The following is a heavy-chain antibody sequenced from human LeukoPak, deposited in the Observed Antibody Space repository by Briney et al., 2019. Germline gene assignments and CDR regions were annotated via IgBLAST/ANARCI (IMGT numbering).Heavy chain of an antibody. Sequence: ASVKVSCKASGYTFTGYYMHWVRQAPGQGLEWMGWINPNSGGTNYAQKFQGRVTMTRDTSISTAYMELSRLRSDDTAVYYCARETVRWYYYMDVWGKGTTVTVSS. D-gene: IGHD3-10*01. CDR2: INPNSGGT. CDR1: GYTFTGYY. J-gene: IGHJ6*03. V-gene: IGHV1-2*02. CDR3: ARETVRWYYYMDV.